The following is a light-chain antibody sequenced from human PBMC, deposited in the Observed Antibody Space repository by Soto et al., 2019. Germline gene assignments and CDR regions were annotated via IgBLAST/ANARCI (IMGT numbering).Light chain of an antibody. V-gene: IGKV3-11*01. CDR1: HSVNTF. CDR3: QQGSDWPLT. CDR2: DAS. Sequence: EIVLTQSPATLSLSPGERATLSCRASHSVNTFLAWYQQKPGQAPRLIMDDASKRATFIPASFSGSGSGTDFTLTISNLEPEDFAGYYCQQGSDWPLTFGGGTKVEIK. J-gene: IGKJ4*01.